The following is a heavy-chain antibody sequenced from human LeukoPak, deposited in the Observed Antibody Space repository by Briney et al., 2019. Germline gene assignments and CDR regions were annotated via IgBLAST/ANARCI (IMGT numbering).Heavy chain of an antibody. CDR3: ATAGYSSSWYFYY. Sequence: PGRSLRLSCAASGFTFSSYSMNWVRQAPGKGLEWVSSISSSSSYIYYADSVKGRFTISRDNAKNSLYLQMNSLRAEDTAVYYCATAGYSSSWYFYYWGQGTLVTVSS. CDR1: GFTFSSYS. J-gene: IGHJ4*02. D-gene: IGHD6-13*01. V-gene: IGHV3-21*01. CDR2: ISSSSSYI.